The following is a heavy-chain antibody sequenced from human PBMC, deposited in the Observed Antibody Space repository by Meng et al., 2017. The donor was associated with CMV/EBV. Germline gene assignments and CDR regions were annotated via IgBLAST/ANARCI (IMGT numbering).Heavy chain of an antibody. D-gene: IGHD2-2*01. CDR1: GFTFSTYW. Sequence: GGSLRLSCAASGFTFSTYWMHWVRQAPGKGLVWVSRINSDGNSTSYADSVKGRFTISRDNAKKTLYLRMNSLRAEDTAVYYCARLPYCGSTTCPTGWGQGTLVTVSS. J-gene: IGHJ4*02. V-gene: IGHV3-74*01. CDR3: ARLPYCGSTTCPTG. CDR2: INSDGNST.